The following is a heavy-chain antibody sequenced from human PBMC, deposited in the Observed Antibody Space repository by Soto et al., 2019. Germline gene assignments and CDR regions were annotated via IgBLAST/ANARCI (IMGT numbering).Heavy chain of an antibody. Sequence: EVQLLESGGGLVQPGGSLRLSCAASGFTFSSYAMNWVRQAPGKGLERVSVISGSDGSTYYADSVKGRFTISRDNSKNTLNLQMNSLSAEDTAVYYCARRSSSWYFDYWGQGTLVTVSS. V-gene: IGHV3-23*01. CDR2: ISGSDGST. CDR1: GFTFSSYA. D-gene: IGHD6-13*01. J-gene: IGHJ4*02. CDR3: ARRSSSWYFDY.